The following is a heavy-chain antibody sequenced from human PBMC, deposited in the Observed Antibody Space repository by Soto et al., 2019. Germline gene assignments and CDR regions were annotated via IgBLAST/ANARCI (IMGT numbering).Heavy chain of an antibody. D-gene: IGHD3-22*01. CDR2: ISSSSSYI. V-gene: IGHV3-21*01. CDR3: ARGITMIVVVPLLYGMDV. CDR1: GFTFSSYS. Sequence: PGGSLRLSCAASGFTFSSYSMNWVRQAPGKGLEWVSSISSSSSYIYYADSVKGRFTISRDNAKNSLYLQMNSLRAEDTAVYYCARGITMIVVVPLLYGMDVWGQGTTVTVSS. J-gene: IGHJ6*02.